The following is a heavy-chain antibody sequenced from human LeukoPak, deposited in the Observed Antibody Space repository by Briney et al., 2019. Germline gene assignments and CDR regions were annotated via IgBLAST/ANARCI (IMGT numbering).Heavy chain of an antibody. J-gene: IGHJ6*02. Sequence: GASVKVSCKASGYTFTSYYMHWVRQAPGQGLEWMGIINPSRGSTSYAQKFQGRVTMTRDTSTSTVYMELSSLRSEDTAVYYCARDPYNWNYMASLYGMDVWGQGTTVTVSS. CDR1: GYTFTSYY. CDR2: INPSRGST. CDR3: ARDPYNWNYMASLYGMDV. D-gene: IGHD1-7*01. V-gene: IGHV1-46*01.